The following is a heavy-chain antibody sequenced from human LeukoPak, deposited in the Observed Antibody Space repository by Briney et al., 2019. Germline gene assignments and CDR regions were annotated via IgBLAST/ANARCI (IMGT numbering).Heavy chain of an antibody. CDR3: AREWKVGAFYYFDY. CDR1: GGTFSSYT. CDR2: IIPILGIA. D-gene: IGHD1-26*01. J-gene: IGHJ4*02. V-gene: IGHV1-69*04. Sequence: ASVKVSCKASGGTFSSYTISWVRQAPGQGLEWMGMIIPILGIANYAQKFQGRVTITTDKSTTTAYMELCSLRAEDTAVYYCAREWKVGAFYYFDYWGQGTLVTVSS.